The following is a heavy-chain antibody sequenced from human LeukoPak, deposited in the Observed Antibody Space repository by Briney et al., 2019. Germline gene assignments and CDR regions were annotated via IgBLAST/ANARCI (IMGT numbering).Heavy chain of an antibody. CDR3: ARERRPAGKYYFDY. V-gene: IGHV1-69*01. J-gene: IGHJ4*02. Sequence: SVEVSCKASGGTFSSYAISWVRQAPGQGLEWMGGIIPIFGTANYAQKFQGRVTITADESTSTAYMELSSLRSEDTAVYYCARERRPAGKYYFDYWGQGTLVTVSS. CDR2: IIPIFGTA. CDR1: GGTFSSYA.